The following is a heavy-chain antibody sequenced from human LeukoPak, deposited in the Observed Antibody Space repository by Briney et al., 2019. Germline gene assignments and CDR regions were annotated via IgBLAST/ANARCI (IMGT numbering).Heavy chain of an antibody. CDR3: ARDCSGGSCYGAFDI. CDR2: IYDSGST. CDR1: GASIRRGDYY. D-gene: IGHD2-15*01. V-gene: IGHV4-30-4*01. J-gene: IGHJ3*02. Sequence: PLQTLSLTCTVSGASIRRGDYYWSWIRQPPGKGLEWIGYIYDSGSTYYNPSLKSRITISVDTSENRFSLKLSSVTATDTAVYYCARDCSGGSCYGAFDIWGQGTMVTVSS.